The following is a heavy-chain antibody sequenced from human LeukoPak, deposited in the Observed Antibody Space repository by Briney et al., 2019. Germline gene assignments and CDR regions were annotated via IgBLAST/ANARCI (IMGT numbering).Heavy chain of an antibody. CDR1: GGSLSSGSYY. CDR2: IYYSGST. CDR3: ARELPSSPVDC. J-gene: IGHJ4*02. D-gene: IGHD2-21*01. V-gene: IGHV4-61*01. Sequence: SETLSLTCTVSGGSLSSGSYYWSWLRQPPGTGLEWIGYIYYSGSTNYNPSLKSRVTISVDTSKNQFSLKLSSVTAADTAVYYCARELPSSPVDCWGQGTLVTVSS.